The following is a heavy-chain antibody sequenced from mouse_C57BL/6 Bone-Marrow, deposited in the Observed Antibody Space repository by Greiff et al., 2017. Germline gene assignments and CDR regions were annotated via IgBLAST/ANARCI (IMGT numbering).Heavy chain of an antibody. CDR2: ILPGSGST. V-gene: IGHV1-9*01. Sequence: VQVVESGAELMKPGASVKLSCKATGYTFTGYWIEWVKQRPGHGLEWIGEILPGSGSTNYNEKFKGKATFTADTSSNTAYMQLSSLTTEDSAIYVCARSANYDGSSLVFDYWGQGTTLIVSS. CDR1: GYTFTGYW. CDR3: ARSANYDGSSLVFDY. J-gene: IGHJ2*01. D-gene: IGHD1-1*01.